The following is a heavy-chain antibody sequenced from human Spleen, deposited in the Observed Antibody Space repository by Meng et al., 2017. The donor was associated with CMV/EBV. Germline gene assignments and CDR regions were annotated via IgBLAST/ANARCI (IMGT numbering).Heavy chain of an antibody. CDR3: ARDRHQLPVYYYDY. CDR2: ISWNSGSI. CDR1: GFTFDDYA. J-gene: IGHJ4*02. Sequence: SLKISCAASGFTFDDYAMHWVRQAPGKGLEWVSGISWNSGSIGYADSVKGRFTISRDNAKNSLYLQMNGLRVEDTAVYYCARDRHQLPVYYYDYWGQGTLVTVSS. V-gene: IGHV3-9*01. D-gene: IGHD2-2*01.